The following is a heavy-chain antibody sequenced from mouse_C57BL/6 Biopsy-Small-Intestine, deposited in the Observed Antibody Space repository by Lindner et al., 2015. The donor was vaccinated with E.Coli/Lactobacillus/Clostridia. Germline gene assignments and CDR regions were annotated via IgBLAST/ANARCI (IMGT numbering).Heavy chain of an antibody. CDR1: GYPFTSYW. Sequence: VQLQESGAEFVKPGASVKMSCKASGYPFTSYWMTWVNQRPEQGLEWIGDVYPGSGSSHFHEKFKNKATLTVDISSRTAYMQLSSLTSEDSAVYYCAVYDYDGGFAYWGQGTLVTVS. J-gene: IGHJ3*01. CDR3: AVYDYDGGFAY. CDR2: VYPGSGSS. D-gene: IGHD2-4*01. V-gene: IGHV1-55*01.